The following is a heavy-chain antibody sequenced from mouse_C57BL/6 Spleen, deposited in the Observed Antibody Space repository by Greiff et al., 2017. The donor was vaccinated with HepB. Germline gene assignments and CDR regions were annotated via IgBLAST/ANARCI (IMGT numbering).Heavy chain of an antibody. CDR3: ASLYYYAMDY. CDR1: GYAFTNYL. Sequence: QVQLQQSGAELVRPGTSVKVSCKASGYAFTNYLIEWVKQRPGQGLEWIGVINPGSGGTNYNEKFKGKATLTADKSSSTAYMQLSSLTSEDSAVYFCASLYYYAMDYWGQGTSVTVSS. D-gene: IGHD6-1*01. J-gene: IGHJ4*01. CDR2: INPGSGGT. V-gene: IGHV1-54*01.